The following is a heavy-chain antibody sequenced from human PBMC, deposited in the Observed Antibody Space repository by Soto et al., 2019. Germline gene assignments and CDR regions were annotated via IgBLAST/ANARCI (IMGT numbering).Heavy chain of an antibody. D-gene: IGHD3-10*01. CDR2: VHHSWGS. CDR3: ARQGFGPLHGLVDV. V-gene: IGHV4-59*08. J-gene: IGHJ6*02. Sequence: QVQLQESGPGLVKPSETLSLSCTVSGGYISSYYWSWFRQSPGKRMEWIGYVHHSWGSSYNPSLQSRVAISLDPSKSQFSLKVTSVTATDTAVYYCARQGFGPLHGLVDVWGQGTTVTVSS. CDR1: GGYISSYY.